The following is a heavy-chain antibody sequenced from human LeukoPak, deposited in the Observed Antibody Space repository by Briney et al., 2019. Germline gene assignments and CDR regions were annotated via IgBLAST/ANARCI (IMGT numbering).Heavy chain of an antibody. Sequence: GGSLRLSCAASGFTFEDYGMSWVRHARGKGLEWGSGINWNGASTGYADSVTGRFTISRDNAKNSLYLQMNSLRAEDTALYYCARESAVSVTTNYWGQGTLVTVSS. CDR1: GFTFEDYG. CDR3: ARESAVSVTTNY. D-gene: IGHD4-17*01. V-gene: IGHV3-20*04. J-gene: IGHJ4*02. CDR2: INWNGAST.